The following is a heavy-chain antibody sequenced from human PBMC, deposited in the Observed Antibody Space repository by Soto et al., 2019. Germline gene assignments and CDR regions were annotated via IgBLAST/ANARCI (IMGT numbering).Heavy chain of an antibody. Sequence: TGGSLRLSCAASGFTFSDYYMSWIRQAPGKGLEWVSYISSSGSTIYYADSVKGRFTISRNNAKNSLYLQMNSLRAEDTAVYYCARDIVTMVRGVRYYYYGMDVWGQGTTVTVSS. CDR1: GFTFSDYY. J-gene: IGHJ6*02. CDR2: ISSSGSTI. V-gene: IGHV3-11*01. CDR3: ARDIVTMVRGVRYYYYGMDV. D-gene: IGHD3-10*01.